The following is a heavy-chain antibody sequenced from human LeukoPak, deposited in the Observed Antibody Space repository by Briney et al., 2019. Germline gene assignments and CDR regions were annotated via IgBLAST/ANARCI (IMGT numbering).Heavy chain of an antibody. V-gene: IGHV3-30*18. J-gene: IGHJ3*02. Sequence: GGSLRLSCAASGFTFSSYGMHWVRQAPGKGLEWVAVISYDGSNKYYADSVKGRFTISRDNSKNTLYLQMNSLRAEDTAVYYCAKGGREDYGDDAFDIWGQGTMVTVSS. CDR3: AKGGREDYGDDAFDI. D-gene: IGHD4-17*01. CDR2: ISYDGSNK. CDR1: GFTFSSYG.